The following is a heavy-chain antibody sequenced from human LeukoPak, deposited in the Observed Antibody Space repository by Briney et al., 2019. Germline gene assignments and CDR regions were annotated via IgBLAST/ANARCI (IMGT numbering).Heavy chain of an antibody. V-gene: IGHV3-23*01. CDR2: ISGSGGST. D-gene: IGHD3-22*01. J-gene: IGHJ4*02. CDR1: GFTFSSYA. Sequence: GGSLRLSCAASGFTFSSYAMSWVRQAPGKGLEWVSAISGSGGSTYYADSVKGRFTISRDNSKNTLYLQMNSLRAEDTAVYYCARDSYYYDSTDYWGQGTLVTVSS. CDR3: ARDSYYYDSTDY.